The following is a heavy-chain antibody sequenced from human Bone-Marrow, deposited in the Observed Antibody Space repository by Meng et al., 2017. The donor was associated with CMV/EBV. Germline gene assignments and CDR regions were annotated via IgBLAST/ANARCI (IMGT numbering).Heavy chain of an antibody. CDR1: GYTFTSYD. Sequence: ASVKVSCKASGYTFTSYDINWVRQATGQGLEWMGWMNPNSGNTGYAQKFQGRVTMTRDTSISTAYMELSSLTSEDTAVYSCARRGPDYYYALDVWGQGTTVTVSS. J-gene: IGHJ6*02. V-gene: IGHV1-8*01. CDR3: ARRGPDYYYALDV. CDR2: MNPNSGNT.